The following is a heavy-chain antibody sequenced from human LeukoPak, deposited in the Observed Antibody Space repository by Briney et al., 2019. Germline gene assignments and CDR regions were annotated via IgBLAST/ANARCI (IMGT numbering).Heavy chain of an antibody. V-gene: IGHV3-21*01. D-gene: IGHD3-16*01. Sequence: PGGSLRLSCAGSEFTFSSYSMNWVRQALGKGLEWVSSISGWSSDIYYADSVKGRFTISRDNSKNSLYLQMKSLRAEDTALYYCARRGYHDYSGFDYWGQGTLVTVSS. CDR3: ARRGYHDYSGFDY. CDR2: ISGWSSDI. J-gene: IGHJ4*02. CDR1: EFTFSSYS.